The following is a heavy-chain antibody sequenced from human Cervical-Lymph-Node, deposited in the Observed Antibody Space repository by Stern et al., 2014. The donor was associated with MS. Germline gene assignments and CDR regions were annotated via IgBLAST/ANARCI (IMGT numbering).Heavy chain of an antibody. D-gene: IGHD2-15*01. CDR2: ISPTGSTI. CDR3: ARTARLLDY. CDR1: GFTFSDHY. Sequence: VQLVESWGGFVKPGGSLRLSCEASGFTFSDHYMSWIRQAPGKGLEFRSYISPTGSTINYADSVKGRFTVSRDNAKNSLYLQINSLRVEDTAVYYCARTARLLDYWGQGTLVTVSS. J-gene: IGHJ4*02. V-gene: IGHV3-11*01.